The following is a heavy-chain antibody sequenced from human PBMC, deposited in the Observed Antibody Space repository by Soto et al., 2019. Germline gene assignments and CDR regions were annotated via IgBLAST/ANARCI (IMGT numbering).Heavy chain of an antibody. J-gene: IGHJ5*02. CDR2: IYYSGST. CDR1: GGSISSYY. V-gene: IGHV4-59*01. Sequence: QVQLQESGPGLVKPSETLSLTCTVSGGSISSYYWSWIRQPPGKGLEWIGYIYYSGSTNYNPSLKTRVTISVDTSKNQFSLKLSSVTAADTAVYYCARYRMVYATSGGWFDPWGQGTLVTVSS. CDR3: ARYRMVYATSGGWFDP. D-gene: IGHD2-8*01.